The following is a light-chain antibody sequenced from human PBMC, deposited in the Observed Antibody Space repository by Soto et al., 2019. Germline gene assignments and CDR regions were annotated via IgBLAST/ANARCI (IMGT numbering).Light chain of an antibody. CDR2: GVT. V-gene: IGLV2-14*01. J-gene: IGLJ2*01. Sequence: QSALTQPASVSGSPGQSITISCTGTSSDVVGYNYVSWYQQHPGKAPKLMIYGVTNRPSGVSNRFSGSKSGNTASLTISGLQAEDEADYYCSSYTSSTTLSVVFGGGTKLTVL. CDR1: SSDVVGYNY. CDR3: SSYTSSTTLSVV.